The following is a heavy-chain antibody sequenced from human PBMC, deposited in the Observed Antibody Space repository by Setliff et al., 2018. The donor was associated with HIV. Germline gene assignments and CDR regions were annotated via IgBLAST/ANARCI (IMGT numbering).Heavy chain of an antibody. V-gene: IGHV4-34*01. CDR2: INHSGNT. Sequence: TSETLSLTCAVSGGSFTGYYWSWIRQTPGKGLEWIAEINHSGNTNYNPSLKSRVTISVVTSKSHFSLKMTSVTAADTAIYFCARGTPDHEVWYFDLWGRGTLVTVSS. J-gene: IGHJ2*01. CDR3: ARGTPDHEVWYFDL. CDR1: GGSFTGYY.